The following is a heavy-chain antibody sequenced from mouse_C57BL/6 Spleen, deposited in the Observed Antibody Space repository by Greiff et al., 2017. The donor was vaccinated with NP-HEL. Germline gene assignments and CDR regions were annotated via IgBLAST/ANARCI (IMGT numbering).Heavy chain of an antibody. J-gene: IGHJ1*03. CDR1: GFTFSSYT. V-gene: IGHV5-9*01. CDR2: ISGGGGNT. Sequence: EVKLMESGGGLVKPGGSLKLSCAASGFTFSSYTMSWVRQTPEKRLEWVATISGGGGNTYYPDSVKGRFTISRDNAKNTLYLQMSSLRSEDTALYYCANYYGSSHWYFDVWGTGTTVTVSS. CDR3: ANYYGSSHWYFDV. D-gene: IGHD1-1*01.